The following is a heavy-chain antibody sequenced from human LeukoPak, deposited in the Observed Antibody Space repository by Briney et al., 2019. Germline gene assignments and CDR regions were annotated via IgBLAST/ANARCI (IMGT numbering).Heavy chain of an antibody. J-gene: IGHJ6*02. Sequence: PGGSLRLSCAASGFTFSNYDIHWVRQAPGKGLEWVAVISYDGSNKKFADSVKGRFTASRDNSKNILYLQMNGLRAEDTAVYYCARDRRYGMDVWGQGTTVTVSS. V-gene: IGHV3-30*03. CDR3: ARDRRYGMDV. CDR2: ISYDGSNK. CDR1: GFTFSNYD.